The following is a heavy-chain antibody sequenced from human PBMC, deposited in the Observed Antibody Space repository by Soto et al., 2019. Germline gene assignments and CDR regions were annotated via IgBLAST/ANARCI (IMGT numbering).Heavy chain of an antibody. J-gene: IGHJ6*02. CDR1: GFTFSSYG. V-gene: IGHV3-30*18. CDR3: AKEENDYYGIDV. Sequence: QVQLVGSGGGVVQPGRSLRLSCAASGFTFSSYGMHWVRQAPGKGLEWVAVISYDGSNKYDADSVKGRFTISRDNSKNTLYLQMNSVRAEDTAVYYCAKEENDYYGIDVWGQGTTVTVSS. CDR2: ISYDGSNK.